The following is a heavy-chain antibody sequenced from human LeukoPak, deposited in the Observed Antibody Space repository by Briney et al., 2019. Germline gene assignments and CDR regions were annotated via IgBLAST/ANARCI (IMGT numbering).Heavy chain of an antibody. J-gene: IGHJ4*02. CDR1: GYTLTELS. Sequence: ASVKVSCKVSGYTLTELSMHWVRQAPGKGLEWMGGFDPEDGETIYAQKFQGRVTMTEDTSTDTAYMELSSLRSEDTAVYYWATESVLRYFDWLLHGWGQGTLVTVSS. D-gene: IGHD3-9*01. CDR2: FDPEDGET. CDR3: ATESVLRYFDWLLHG. V-gene: IGHV1-24*01.